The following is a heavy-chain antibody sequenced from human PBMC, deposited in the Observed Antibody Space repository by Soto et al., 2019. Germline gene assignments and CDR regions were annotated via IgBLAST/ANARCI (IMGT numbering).Heavy chain of an antibody. V-gene: IGHV3-53*01. J-gene: IGHJ3*02. Sequence: GPLRLSCAASGFTVSSNYMSWVRQAPGKGLEWVSVIYSGGSTYYADSVKGRFTISRDNSKNTLYLQMNSLRAEDTAVYYCARDHTMISAFDIWGQGTMVTVSS. CDR1: GFTVSSNY. CDR3: ARDHTMISAFDI. CDR2: IYSGGST. D-gene: IGHD3-22*01.